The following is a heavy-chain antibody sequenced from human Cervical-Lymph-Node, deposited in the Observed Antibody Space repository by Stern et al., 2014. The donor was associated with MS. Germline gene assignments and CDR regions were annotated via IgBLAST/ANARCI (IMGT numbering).Heavy chain of an antibody. D-gene: IGHD1-26*01. Sequence: VQLVESGAEVKKPGASVKVSCTTSGYTFTSYGISWVRQAPGQGLEWMGWISAYNGNTNYAQKLQGRVTMPTDKSTNTAYMELRSLRSDDTAVYYCARERPIYGGSYYTRAFDYWGQGTLVTVSS. J-gene: IGHJ4*02. CDR1: GYTFTSYG. CDR2: ISAYNGNT. CDR3: ARERPIYGGSYYTRAFDY. V-gene: IGHV1-18*01.